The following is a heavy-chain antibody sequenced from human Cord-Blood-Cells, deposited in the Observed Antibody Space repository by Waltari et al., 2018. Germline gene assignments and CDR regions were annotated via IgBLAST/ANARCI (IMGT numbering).Heavy chain of an antibody. V-gene: IGHV1-3*01. J-gene: IGHJ5*02. CDR3: ARGVLGEYYYDSSGYDQFDP. CDR2: INAGNGNT. Sequence: QVQLVQSGAEVKKPGASVKVSCKASGYTFTSYAMHWVRQAPGQRLEWMGWINAGNGNTKYSQKFQGRVTITRDTSASTAYMELSSLRSEETAVYYGARGVLGEYYYDSSGYDQFDPWGQGTLVTVSS. D-gene: IGHD3-22*01. CDR1: GYTFTSYA.